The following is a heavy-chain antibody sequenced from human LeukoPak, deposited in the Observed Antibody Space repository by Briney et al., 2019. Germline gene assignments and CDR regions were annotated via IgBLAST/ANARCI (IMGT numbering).Heavy chain of an antibody. CDR2: ISSSGSTI. CDR1: GFTFSSYE. Sequence: PGGSLTLSCAASGFTFSSYEMNWVRQAPGKGLEWVSYISSSGSTISYADSVKGRFTISRDNAKNSLYLQMNSLRAEDTAVYYCAREGDYYDSSGYYSHNYYYYYMDVWGKGTTVTISS. CDR3: AREGDYYDSSGYYSHNYYYYYMDV. V-gene: IGHV3-48*03. D-gene: IGHD3-22*01. J-gene: IGHJ6*03.